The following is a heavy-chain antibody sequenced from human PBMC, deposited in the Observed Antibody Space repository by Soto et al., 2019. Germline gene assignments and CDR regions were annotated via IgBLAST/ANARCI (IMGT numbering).Heavy chain of an antibody. CDR3: AKDPQFRDSYGSNYYYHYGMDV. V-gene: IGHV3-30*18. D-gene: IGHD5-18*01. CDR2: ISYDGSNK. Sequence: SLRLSCAASGFPCSSYGMHWVRQAPGKGLEGVAVISYDGSNKYYADSVKGRFTISRDNSKNTLYLQMNSLRAEDTAVYYCAKDPQFRDSYGSNYYYHYGMDVWGQGTTVTVYS. CDR1: GFPCSSYG. J-gene: IGHJ6*02.